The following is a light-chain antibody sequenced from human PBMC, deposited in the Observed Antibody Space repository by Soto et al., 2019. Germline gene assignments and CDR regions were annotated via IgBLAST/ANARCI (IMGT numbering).Light chain of an antibody. V-gene: IGKV3-11*01. Sequence: EIVLTQSPATLSLSPGESATLSCRASRSVSNYLAWYQQKPGQAPRLLIYDASSRPTDIPARFSGSGSETDFTLTISSLEPEDFALYYCQQRSNWPITFGQGTRLEMK. CDR2: DAS. CDR3: QQRSNWPIT. J-gene: IGKJ5*01. CDR1: RSVSNY.